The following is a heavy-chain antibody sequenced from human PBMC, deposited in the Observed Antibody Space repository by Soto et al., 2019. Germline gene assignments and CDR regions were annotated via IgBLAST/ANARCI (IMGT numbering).Heavy chain of an antibody. CDR3: ARGRKYYDFWSGYSHPRYYFNY. D-gene: IGHD3-3*01. Sequence: SETLSLTCTVSGASINTYYWSWMRQPPGKELEWIGYIYHSGRTNYNPSLKSRVTISVDMSRNQFSLKVTSVTAADTAVYYCARGRKYYDFWSGYSHPRYYFNYWGQGTLVTV. CDR2: IYHSGRT. V-gene: IGHV4-59*01. CDR1: GASINTYY. J-gene: IGHJ4*02.